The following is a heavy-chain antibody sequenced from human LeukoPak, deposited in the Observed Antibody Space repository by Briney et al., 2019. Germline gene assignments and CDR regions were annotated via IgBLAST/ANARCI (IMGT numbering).Heavy chain of an antibody. CDR2: ISYDGTIK. D-gene: IGHD3-10*02. CDR3: AELGITMIGGV. V-gene: IGHV3-30*18. J-gene: IGHJ6*04. CDR1: GFIFSNYG. Sequence: GGSLRLSCSASGFIFSNYGMHWVRQAPGQGLEWVADISYDGTIKKYVESVEGRFTISRDNSKNTVSLQMSSLRPEDTAVYYCAELGITMIGGVWGKGTTVTISS.